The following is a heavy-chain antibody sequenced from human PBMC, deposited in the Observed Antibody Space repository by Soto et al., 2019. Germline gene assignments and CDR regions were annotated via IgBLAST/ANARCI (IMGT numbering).Heavy chain of an antibody. Sequence: PGGALRLSCAASGCTCSGYSMNWVRQAPGKGLEWVSSISPISSFIYYADSVKGRFSISRDNANNSLYLQMNSLRAEDTAVYYCSREESDHWGQGTPVTVSS. CDR1: GCTCSGYS. V-gene: IGHV3-21*01. CDR3: SREESDH. CDR2: ISPISSFI. J-gene: IGHJ5*02.